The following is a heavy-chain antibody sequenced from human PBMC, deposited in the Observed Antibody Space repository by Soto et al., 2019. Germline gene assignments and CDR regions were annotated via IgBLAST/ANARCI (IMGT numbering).Heavy chain of an antibody. CDR1: GGSFSGYY. Sequence: SETLSLTCAVYGGSFSGYYWSWIRQPPGKGLEWIGEINHSGSTNYNPSLKSRVTISVDTSKNQFSLKLSSVTAADTAVYYCARDPFSQQLVDYWGQGTLVTVSS. J-gene: IGHJ4*02. D-gene: IGHD6-13*01. CDR2: INHSGST. CDR3: ARDPFSQQLVDY. V-gene: IGHV4-34*01.